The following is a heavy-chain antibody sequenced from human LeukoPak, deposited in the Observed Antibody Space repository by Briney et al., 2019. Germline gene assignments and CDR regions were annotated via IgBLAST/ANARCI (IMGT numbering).Heavy chain of an antibody. D-gene: IGHD3-3*01. J-gene: IGHJ6*03. CDR2: IYYSGST. Sequence: SETLSLTCTVSGGSISSYYWSWIRQPPGKGLEWIGYIYYSGSTNYNPSLKSRVTISVDTSKNQFSLKLSSVTAADTAVYYCARVPSGDYYYYMDVWGKGTTVTVSS. V-gene: IGHV4-59*01. CDR1: GGSISSYY. CDR3: ARVPSGDYYYYMDV.